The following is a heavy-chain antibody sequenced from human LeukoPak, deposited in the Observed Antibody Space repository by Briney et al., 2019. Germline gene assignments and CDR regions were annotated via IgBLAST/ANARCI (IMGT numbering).Heavy chain of an antibody. CDR3: ARRHGRCSDGSCYYPDY. CDR2: MKPNSGNT. Sequence: ASVRVSCKASGYTFTSYDINWVRQATGQGLEWMGWMKPNSGNTGYAQKLQGRVTMTRNSSITTAYMELSSLRSEDTAVYYCARRHGRCSDGSCYYPDYWGQGTLVTVSS. CDR1: GYTFTSYD. J-gene: IGHJ4*02. V-gene: IGHV1-8*01. D-gene: IGHD2-15*01.